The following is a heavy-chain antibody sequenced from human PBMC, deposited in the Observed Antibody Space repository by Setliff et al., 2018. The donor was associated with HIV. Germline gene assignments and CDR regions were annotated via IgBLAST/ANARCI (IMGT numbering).Heavy chain of an antibody. D-gene: IGHD5-18*01. J-gene: IGHJ4*02. CDR2: IYYNGRVSYSEKT. Sequence: PSETLSLTCTVSGGSISRSSYFWTWIRQRPGQGLEWIGYIYYNGRVSYSEKTYYSPSLKSRVTISVDSSKNQFSLKLSSVTAADTAVYYCARGNAYPGIQLVDYWGQGTLVTVSS. CDR1: GGSISRSSYF. V-gene: IGHV4-31*03. CDR3: ARGNAYPGIQLVDY.